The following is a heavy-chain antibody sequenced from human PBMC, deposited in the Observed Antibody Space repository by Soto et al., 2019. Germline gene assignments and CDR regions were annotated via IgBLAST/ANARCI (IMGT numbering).Heavy chain of an antibody. CDR3: ARGSSSSWYFGVLGYYGMDV. D-gene: IGHD6-13*01. V-gene: IGHV1-2*02. Sequence: ASVKVSCKASGYTFTGYYMHWVRQAPGQGLEWMGWINPNSGGTNYAQKFQGRVTMTRDTSISTAYMELSRLRSDDTAVYYCARGSSSSWYFGVLGYYGMDVSGQATTVTVSS. CDR1: GYTFTGYY. CDR2: INPNSGGT. J-gene: IGHJ6*02.